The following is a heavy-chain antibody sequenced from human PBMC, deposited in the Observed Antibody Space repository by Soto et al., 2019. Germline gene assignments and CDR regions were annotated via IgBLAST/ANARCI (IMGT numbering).Heavy chain of an antibody. V-gene: IGHV4-30-2*01. J-gene: IGHJ4*02. D-gene: IGHD5-18*01. CDR3: ARGGARGGYAYADY. CDR1: GGSISIGGYS. CDR2: LYHSGRT. Sequence: PSETVSLTGAVSGGSISIGGYSWSWIRQPPGRDVECSGYLYHSGRTYCNPSLKSRVTISVDRSRNQFSLKLSSVTAADTPVYYCARGGARGGYAYADYWREGTLVTVS.